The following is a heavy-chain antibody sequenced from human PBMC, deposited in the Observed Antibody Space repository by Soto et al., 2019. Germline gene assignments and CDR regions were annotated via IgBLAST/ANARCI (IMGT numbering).Heavy chain of an antibody. D-gene: IGHD1-7*01. Sequence: EVQLVESGGNLVQPGGSLRLSCAGSGFTFSDYYIDWVRQAPGKGLEWVGRSRDKGNSYSTDYGASVRGRFTVSRDGSKNSLYLQMNSLETGDTALYYCVRSLPGTTPFDYWGRGTLVTVSS. CDR3: VRSLPGTTPFDY. CDR2: SRDKGNSYST. CDR1: GFTFSDYY. J-gene: IGHJ4*02. V-gene: IGHV3-72*01.